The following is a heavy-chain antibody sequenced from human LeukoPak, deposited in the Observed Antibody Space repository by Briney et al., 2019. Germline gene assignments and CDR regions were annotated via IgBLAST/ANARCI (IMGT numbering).Heavy chain of an antibody. CDR3: VGNYYDSSGLDY. CDR1: GFTFSTYS. D-gene: IGHD3-22*01. CDR2: ISSSGAYI. J-gene: IGHJ4*02. V-gene: IGHV3-21*01. Sequence: KTGGSLRPSCAASGFTFSTYSMNWVRQAPGKGLECVSSISSSGAYIYYADSVKGRFTISRDNAKKSLYLQMNSLRAEDTAIYYCVGNYYDSSGLDYWGQGTLVTVSS.